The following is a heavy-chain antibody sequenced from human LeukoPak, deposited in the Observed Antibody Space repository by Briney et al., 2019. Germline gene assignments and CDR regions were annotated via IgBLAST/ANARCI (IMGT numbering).Heavy chain of an antibody. V-gene: IGHV1-58*02. CDR3: AAVLDPSGATPSDY. D-gene: IGHD4/OR15-4a*01. Sequence: ASVKVSCKASGGTFSSSAMQWVRQARGQRLEWIGWIVVGSGNTNYAQKFQERVTITRDMSTSTAYMELSSLRSEDTAVYYCAAVLDPSGATPSDYWGQGTLVTVSS. CDR1: GGTFSSSA. CDR2: IVVGSGNT. J-gene: IGHJ4*02.